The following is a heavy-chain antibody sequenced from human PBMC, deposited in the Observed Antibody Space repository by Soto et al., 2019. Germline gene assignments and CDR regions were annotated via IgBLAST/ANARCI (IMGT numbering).Heavy chain of an antibody. CDR2: ISGSGGGT. J-gene: IGHJ4*02. Sequence: GSLRLSCAASGFTFSSYAMSWVRQAPGKGLEWVSAISGSGGGTYYADSVKGRFTISRDNSKNTLYLQMNSLRAEDTAVYYCAKNGGKPIVGATTHFDYWGQGTLVTVSS. CDR1: GFTFSSYA. CDR3: AKNGGKPIVGATTHFDY. D-gene: IGHD1-26*01. V-gene: IGHV3-23*01.